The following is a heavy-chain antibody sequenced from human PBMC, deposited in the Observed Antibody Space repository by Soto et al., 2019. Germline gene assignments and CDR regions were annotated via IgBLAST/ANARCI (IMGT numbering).Heavy chain of an antibody. V-gene: IGHV3-53*01. J-gene: IGHJ6*02. CDR3: VRPLPSGRNYGLDV. D-gene: IGHD3-10*01. CDR2: IYDNGTT. CDR1: GLTVSNAY. Sequence: GGSLRLSCAASGLTVSNAYMAWVRQAPGMGLEWVSVIYDNGTTYYADSVKGRFTISRDTSTNTLSLQMDSLRAEDTAVYYCVRPLPSGRNYGLDVWGQGTT.